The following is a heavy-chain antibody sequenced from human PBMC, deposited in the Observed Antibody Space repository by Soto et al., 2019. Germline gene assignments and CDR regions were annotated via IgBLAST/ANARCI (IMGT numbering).Heavy chain of an antibody. Sequence: EVQLVESGGGLVQPGGSLRLSCAASGFTFSLYSMSWVGQAPGKGLEWVSYISRSSTGIHYADSVKGRFTISRDDATNSMHLQMNTLRDRDTAVYYCARAVTWGLDVWGQGTTVSISS. CDR1: GFTFSLYS. J-gene: IGHJ6*02. CDR3: ARAVTWGLDV. V-gene: IGHV3-48*02. D-gene: IGHD3-10*01. CDR2: ISRSSTGI.